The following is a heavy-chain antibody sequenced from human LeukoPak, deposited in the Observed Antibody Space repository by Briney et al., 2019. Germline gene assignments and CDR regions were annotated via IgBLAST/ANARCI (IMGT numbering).Heavy chain of an antibody. CDR2: IYTSGST. D-gene: IGHD3-22*01. CDR3: ARDGSGYHGLFDP. J-gene: IGHJ5*02. V-gene: IGHV4-4*07. CDR1: GGSISSDH. Sequence: SETLSLTCTVSGGSISSDHWSWIRQPAGKGLQWIGRIYTSGSTNYSPSLKSRVTMSVDTSKNQFSLKLSSVTAADTAVYYCARDGSGYHGLFDPWGQGTLVTVSS.